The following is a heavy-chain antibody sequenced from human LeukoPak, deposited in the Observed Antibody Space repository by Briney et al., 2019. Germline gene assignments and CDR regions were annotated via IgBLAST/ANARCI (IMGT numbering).Heavy chain of an antibody. Sequence: PGGSLRLSCAASGFTFSSYEMNWVRQAPGKGLEWVSYISSSGSTIYYADSVKGRFTISRDNAKNLLYLQMNSLRAEDTAVYYCARARITETRYYYYGMDVWGQGTTVTVSS. J-gene: IGHJ6*02. V-gene: IGHV3-48*03. CDR2: ISSSGSTI. D-gene: IGHD3-10*01. CDR3: ARARITETRYYYYGMDV. CDR1: GFTFSSYE.